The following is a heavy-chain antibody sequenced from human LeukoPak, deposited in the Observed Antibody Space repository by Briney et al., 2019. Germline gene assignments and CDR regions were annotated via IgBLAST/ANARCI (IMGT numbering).Heavy chain of an antibody. Sequence: SETLSLTCTVSGYSISSGYYWGWIRQPPGKGLEWIGSIYHSGSTYYNPSLKGRVTISVDTSKNQFSLKLSSVTAADTAVYYCARAEDIVVVPAAAFDIWGQGTMVTVSS. CDR2: IYHSGST. D-gene: IGHD2-2*01. CDR3: ARAEDIVVVPAAAFDI. CDR1: GYSISSGYY. J-gene: IGHJ3*02. V-gene: IGHV4-38-2*02.